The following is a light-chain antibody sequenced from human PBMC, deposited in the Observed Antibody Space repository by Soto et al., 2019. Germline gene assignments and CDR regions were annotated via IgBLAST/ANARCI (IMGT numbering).Light chain of an antibody. Sequence: EIVLTQSPGTLSLSPGERATLSCRASQSVSSSYLAWYQQKPGQAPRLLIYGASSRATGIPDRFSGSGSGTDFTLTLSRLEPEDFAVYYCQQYGSSLRTFGQGTKV. CDR1: QSVSSSY. V-gene: IGKV3-20*01. J-gene: IGKJ1*01. CDR3: QQYGSSLRT. CDR2: GAS.